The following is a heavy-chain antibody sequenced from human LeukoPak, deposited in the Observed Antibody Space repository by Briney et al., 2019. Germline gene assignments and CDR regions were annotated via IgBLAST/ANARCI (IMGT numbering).Heavy chain of an antibody. V-gene: IGHV3-23*01. CDR2: ISASGSGT. D-gene: IGHD6-19*01. CDR1: GFTFTSYA. J-gene: IGHJ4*02. CDR3: AKGRDTSGRQNFDF. Sequence: PGGSLRLSCEASGFTFTSYAMHWVRQAPGKGLEWVSSISASGSGTFYTDSMSGRFTISRDNAKKTLFLQMKNLRLGDTALYYCAKGRDTSGRQNFDFRGQGTLVTVSS.